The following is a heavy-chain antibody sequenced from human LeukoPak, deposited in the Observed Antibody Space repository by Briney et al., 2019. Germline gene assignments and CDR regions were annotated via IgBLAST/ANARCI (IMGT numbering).Heavy chain of an antibody. D-gene: IGHD3-22*01. V-gene: IGHV1-2*02. CDR1: GYTFTGYY. CDR2: INPNSGGT. J-gene: IGHJ6*03. Sequence: ASVKVSCKASGYTFTGYYMHWVRQAPGQGLEWMGWINPNSGGTNYAQKFQGRVTMTRDTSISTAYMELSRLRSDDTAVYYCARGPGGRSGYHPLEDYYYYYYMDVWGKGTTVTVSS. CDR3: ARGPGGRSGYHPLEDYYYYYYMDV.